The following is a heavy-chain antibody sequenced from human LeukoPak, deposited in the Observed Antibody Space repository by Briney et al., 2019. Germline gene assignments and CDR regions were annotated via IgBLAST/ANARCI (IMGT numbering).Heavy chain of an antibody. Sequence: GASVKVSCKASGYTFTSYGISWLRQAPGQGLEWMGWISAYNGNTNYAQKLQGRVTMTTDTSTSTAYMELRSLRSDDTAVYYCARIVGYSSSWYYDYWGQGTLVTVSS. D-gene: IGHD6-13*01. CDR2: ISAYNGNT. CDR1: GYTFTSYG. CDR3: ARIVGYSSSWYYDY. J-gene: IGHJ4*02. V-gene: IGHV1-18*01.